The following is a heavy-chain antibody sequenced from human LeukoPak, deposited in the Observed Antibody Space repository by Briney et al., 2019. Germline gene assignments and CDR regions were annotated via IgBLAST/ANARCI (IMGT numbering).Heavy chain of an antibody. Sequence: PGGSLRLSCAASGFPFSSYWMHWVRQAPGKGLVWVSRINNDESHTTYADSVKGRFTISRDNAKNTLYLQMNSLRVEDTAVYYCARDQSSSWYVAWFDPWGQGTLVTVSS. CDR3: ARDQSSSWYVAWFDP. CDR1: GFPFSSYW. D-gene: IGHD6-13*01. V-gene: IGHV3-74*01. CDR2: INNDESHT. J-gene: IGHJ5*02.